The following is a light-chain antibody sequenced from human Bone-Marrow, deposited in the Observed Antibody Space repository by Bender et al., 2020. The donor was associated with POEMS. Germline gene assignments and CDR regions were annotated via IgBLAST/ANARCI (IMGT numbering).Light chain of an antibody. CDR2: KDS. CDR1: VLAKKY. J-gene: IGLJ2*01. CDR3: YSAAENTVGF. Sequence: SYELTQPSSVSVSPGQTARITCPGEVLAKKYGRWFQKKPGQAPVQVIFKDSERPSGIPERFSGSSSGTTVTLTISGAQVEDEADYYCYSAAENTVGFFGGGTKLTVL. V-gene: IGLV3-27*01.